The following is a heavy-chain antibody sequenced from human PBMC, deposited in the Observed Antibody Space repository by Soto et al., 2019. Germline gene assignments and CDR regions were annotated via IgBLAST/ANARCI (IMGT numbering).Heavy chain of an antibody. CDR2: ISYDGSNK. CDR1: GFTFSSYA. J-gene: IGHJ6*02. CDR3: ASEHVRASSSRYSDGMDV. Sequence: QVQLVESGGGVVQPGRSLRLSCAASGFTFSSYAMHWVRQAPGKGLEWVAVISYDGSNKYYADSVKGRFTISRDNSKHTLYLQMNSLRAEDTAVYYCASEHVRASSSRYSDGMDVWGQGTTVTVSS. D-gene: IGHD6-6*01. V-gene: IGHV3-30-3*01.